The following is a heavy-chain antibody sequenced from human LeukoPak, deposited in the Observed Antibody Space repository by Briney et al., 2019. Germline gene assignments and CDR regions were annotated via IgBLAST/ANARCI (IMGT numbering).Heavy chain of an antibody. CDR2: VYYSGTA. CDR1: GDSISSSGYY. J-gene: IGHJ4*02. V-gene: IGHV4-39*01. D-gene: IGHD4-17*01. Sequence: PSETLSLTCTVSGDSISSSGYYWGWIRQPPGEGLDWIATVYYSGTAYYNPSLKSRVSISVDTSKSQLSLKLSSVTAADTAVYYCARHSRAGDYPIDYRGQGTLVTVSS. CDR3: ARHSRAGDYPIDY.